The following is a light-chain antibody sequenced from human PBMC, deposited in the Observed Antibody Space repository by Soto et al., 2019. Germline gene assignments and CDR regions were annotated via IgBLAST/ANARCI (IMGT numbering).Light chain of an antibody. CDR2: GAS. Sequence: EIVMTQSPATLSVSPGERATLSCRASQSVSSNLAWYQQKPGQAPRLLIYGASSRATGIPDRFSGSGSGTDFTLTISRLEPEDFAVYYCQQYGSSPLGFGGGTKVDIK. J-gene: IGKJ4*01. V-gene: IGKV3-20*01. CDR3: QQYGSSPLG. CDR1: QSVSSN.